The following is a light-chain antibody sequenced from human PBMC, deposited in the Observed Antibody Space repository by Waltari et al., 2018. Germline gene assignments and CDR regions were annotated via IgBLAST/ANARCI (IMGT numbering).Light chain of an antibody. CDR2: DAS. J-gene: IGKJ4*01. CDR3: QQRYSTGLP. V-gene: IGKV1-39*01. Sequence: IQITQSPSSLSPSVVDRVTITCRASQSISSYLNWYQQKPGKAPKLLIHDASGLQSGLRSRFSGSGPGTDFTITLSSLQPEDFATYYCQQRYSTGLPFGGGPKVEIK. CDR1: QSISSY.